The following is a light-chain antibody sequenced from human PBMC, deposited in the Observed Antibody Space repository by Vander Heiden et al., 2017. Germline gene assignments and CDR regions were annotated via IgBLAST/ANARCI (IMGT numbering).Light chain of an antibody. Sequence: EIVLTQCPATLSLSPGERATLSCRAGQSVSSYLTWYQQKPGQAPRLLIYDASNRATGIPARFSGSGSGTDFTLTISSLEPEDFAVYYCQQRSNWPYTFGQGTKLEIK. CDR1: QSVSSY. V-gene: IGKV3-11*01. CDR2: DAS. J-gene: IGKJ2*01. CDR3: QQRSNWPYT.